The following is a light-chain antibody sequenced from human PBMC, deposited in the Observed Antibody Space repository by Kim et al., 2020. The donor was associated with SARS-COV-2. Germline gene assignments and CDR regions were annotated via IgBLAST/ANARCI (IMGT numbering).Light chain of an antibody. CDR2: AAS. Sequence: SASVGDRVTITCRASQSISSYLNLYQQKPGKAPKLLIYAASSLQSGVPSRFSGSGSGTDFTLTISSLQPEDFATYYCQQSYSTPYTFGHGTKLEI. V-gene: IGKV1-39*01. CDR1: QSISSY. CDR3: QQSYSTPYT. J-gene: IGKJ2*01.